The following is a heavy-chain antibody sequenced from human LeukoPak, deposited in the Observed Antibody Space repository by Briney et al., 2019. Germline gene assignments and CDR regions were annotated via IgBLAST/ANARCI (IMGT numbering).Heavy chain of an antibody. J-gene: IGHJ4*02. CDR2: ISPSGNT. CDR1: GGSFTIYS. Sequence: SETLSLTCAVYGGSFTIYSWTWIRQPPGKSLEWVGEISPSGNTQYNPSLKSRVTISLDASRSQFYLKLNSVTAADTAVYYCARRVRSADYRLDYWGQGTLVTVSS. CDR3: ARRVRSADYRLDY. V-gene: IGHV4-34*01. D-gene: IGHD4-11*01.